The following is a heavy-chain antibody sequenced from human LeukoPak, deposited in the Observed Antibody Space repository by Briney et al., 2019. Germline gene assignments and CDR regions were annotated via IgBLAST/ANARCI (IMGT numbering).Heavy chain of an antibody. Sequence: NPSEALSLTCAVSGASISSNWWNWVRQPPGKGLEWIGENHHSGGANYNPSLKSRVTISLDTSENQFSLRLSSVTAADTAVYYCARGPYFDSWSGYPYFDYWGQGTLVTVSS. V-gene: IGHV4-4*02. D-gene: IGHD3-3*01. CDR2: NHHSGGA. J-gene: IGHJ4*02. CDR3: ARGPYFDSWSGYPYFDY. CDR1: GASISSNW.